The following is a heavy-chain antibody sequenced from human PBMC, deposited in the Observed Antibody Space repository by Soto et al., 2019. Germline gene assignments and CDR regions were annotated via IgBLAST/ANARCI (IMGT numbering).Heavy chain of an antibody. J-gene: IGHJ3*02. CDR3: ALYSGGRVLDI. D-gene: IGHD5-18*01. CDR1: GGSISSGDYY. V-gene: IGHV4-30-4*01. CDR2: IYYSGST. Sequence: SEPLSLTCTVSGGSISSGDYYWSWIRQPPGKGLEWIGYIYYSGSTYYNPSLKSRVTISVDTSKNQFSLKLSSVTAADTSVFYCALYSGGRVLDIWGQGTLVTVSS.